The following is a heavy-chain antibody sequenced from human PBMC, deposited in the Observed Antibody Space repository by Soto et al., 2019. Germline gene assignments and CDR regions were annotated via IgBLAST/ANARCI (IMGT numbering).Heavy chain of an antibody. CDR3: VRVYGDPPS. CDR1: GFTFSSHW. V-gene: IGHV3-74*01. J-gene: IGHJ4*02. CDR2: INGDGSYI. Sequence: EAQLVESGGDLVQPGGSLRLSCTDSGFTFSSHWMHWVRQSPGKGLVWVSRINGDGSYISYADSVKGRFTISRDNAKNTLYLQMSSLRADDTAVYCCVRVYGDPPSWGQGTPVTVSS. D-gene: IGHD4-17*01.